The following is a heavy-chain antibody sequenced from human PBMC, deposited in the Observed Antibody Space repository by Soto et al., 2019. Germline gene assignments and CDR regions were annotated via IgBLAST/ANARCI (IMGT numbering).Heavy chain of an antibody. J-gene: IGHJ4*02. Sequence: GASVKVSCKASGYTFTSYYMHWVRQAPGQGLEWMGIINPSGGSTSYAQKFQGRVTMTRDTSTSTVYMELNSLRAEDTAVYYCAKDRGLWFGELSGFDYWGQGTLVTVSS. D-gene: IGHD3-10*01. CDR3: AKDRGLWFGELSGFDY. CDR2: INPSGGST. CDR1: GYTFTSYY. V-gene: IGHV1-46*01.